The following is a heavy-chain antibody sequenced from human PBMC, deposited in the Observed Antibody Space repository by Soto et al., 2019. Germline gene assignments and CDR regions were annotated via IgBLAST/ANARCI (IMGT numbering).Heavy chain of an antibody. CDR3: ALHTGWFDP. Sequence: SETLSLTCAVSGYSISSGYFWGWIRQPPGKGLEWIGSIYHSGSTXYNPCLKSRVTISVDTSKNQFSLKLSSVTAADTAVYYCALHTGWFDPGGQGTLVTVSS. V-gene: IGHV4-38-2*01. CDR2: IYHSGST. D-gene: IGHD2-2*02. J-gene: IGHJ5*02. CDR1: GYSISSGYF.